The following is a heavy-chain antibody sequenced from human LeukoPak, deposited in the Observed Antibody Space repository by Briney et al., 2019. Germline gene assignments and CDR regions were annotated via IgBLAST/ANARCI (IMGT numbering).Heavy chain of an antibody. D-gene: IGHD3-16*01. V-gene: IGHV4-34*01. Sequence: GSLRLSCAASGFTVSSNYMSWVRQAPGKGLEWIGEINHSGSTNYNPSLKSRVTISVDTSKNQFSLKLSSVTAADTAVYYCARRMGTFDPWGQGTLVTVSS. J-gene: IGHJ5*02. CDR3: ARRMGTFDP. CDR1: GFTVSSNY. CDR2: INHSGST.